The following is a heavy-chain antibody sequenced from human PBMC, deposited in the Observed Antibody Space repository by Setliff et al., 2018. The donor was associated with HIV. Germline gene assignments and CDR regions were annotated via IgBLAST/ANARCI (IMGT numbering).Heavy chain of an antibody. CDR3: VKGQFLEWFNWFDP. CDR1: GFTFTSYW. CDR2: INQDGSEK. V-gene: IGHV3-7*01. J-gene: IGHJ5*02. Sequence: GGSLRLSCAASGFTFTSYWMIWVRQAPGKGLEWVANINQDGSEKNYVDSVKGRFTISRDNAKNSLYLQMDSLRVEDTTVYYCVKGQFLEWFNWFDPWGQGTLVTVSS. D-gene: IGHD3-3*01.